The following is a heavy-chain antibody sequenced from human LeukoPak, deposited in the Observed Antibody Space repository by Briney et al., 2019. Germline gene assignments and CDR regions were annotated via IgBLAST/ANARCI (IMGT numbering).Heavy chain of an antibody. J-gene: IGHJ4*02. CDR2: INYNGAIT. CDR3: ARDRLGPSISVSHFDL. Sequence: GGSLRLSCATSGFTFVDYGLSWVRRAPGKGLEWLCAINYNGAITDYADSVKGRFTISRDNAKNSLYLRMDSLRAEDTALYYCARDRLGPSISVSHFDLWGQGTLVTVSS. CDR1: GFTFVDYG. D-gene: IGHD3-3*02. V-gene: IGHV3-20*04.